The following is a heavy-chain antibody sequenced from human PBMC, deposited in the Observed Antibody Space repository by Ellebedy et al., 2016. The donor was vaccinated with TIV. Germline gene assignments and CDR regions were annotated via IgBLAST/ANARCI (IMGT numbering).Heavy chain of an antibody. CDR2: VYHSGQT. J-gene: IGHJ3*02. D-gene: IGHD5/OR15-5a*01. V-gene: IGHV4-4*02. CDR3: ATCPGGAFDI. CDR1: GGPISGTGW. Sequence: SETLSLTCTVSGGPISGTGWWRWLRRSPGQGLAWIGDVYHSGQTNYNPSLKSRVIISVEKSANEFSLRLTSLTAADTAVYFWATCPGGAFDIWGRGTRVTVSS.